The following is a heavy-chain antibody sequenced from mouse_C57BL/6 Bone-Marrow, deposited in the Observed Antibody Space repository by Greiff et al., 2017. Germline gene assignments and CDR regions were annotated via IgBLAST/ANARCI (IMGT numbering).Heavy chain of an antibody. J-gene: IGHJ1*03. D-gene: IGHD1-1*01. CDR3: ARGTTVVRNWYFDV. V-gene: IGHV1-85*01. Sequence: QVQLQQSGPELVKPGASVKLSCKASGYNFTSYDINWVKQRPGQGLEWIGWMYPRDGRTKYNEKFKGKATLTVDTSSSTADMAFHSLTSEDSAFYFCARGTTVVRNWYFDVWGTGTTVTVSS. CDR2: MYPRDGRT. CDR1: GYNFTSYD.